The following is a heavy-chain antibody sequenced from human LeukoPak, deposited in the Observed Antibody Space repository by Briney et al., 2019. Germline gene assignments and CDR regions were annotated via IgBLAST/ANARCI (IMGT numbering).Heavy chain of an antibody. CDR1: GGSISSYY. J-gene: IGHJ3*02. Sequence: SETLSLTCTVSGGSISSYYWGWIRQPPGKGLEWIGSIYYSGSTYYNPSLKSRVTISVDTSKNQFSLKLSSVTAADTAVYYCARGYYYYDSSGSQGGAFDIWGQGTMVTVSS. V-gene: IGHV4-39*07. CDR3: ARGYYYYDSSGSQGGAFDI. CDR2: IYYSGST. D-gene: IGHD3-22*01.